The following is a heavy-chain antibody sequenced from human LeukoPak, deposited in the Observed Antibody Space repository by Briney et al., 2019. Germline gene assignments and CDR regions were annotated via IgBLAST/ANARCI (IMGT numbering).Heavy chain of an antibody. CDR1: GYTFTSYG. J-gene: IGHJ6*02. CDR3: ARRGSRCGGDCPRYYYYYYGMDV. V-gene: IGHV1-18*01. CDR2: ISAYNGNT. Sequence: GASVKVSCKASGYTFTSYGISWVRQAPGQGLEWMGWISAYNGNTNYAQKLQGRVTMTTDTSTSTAYMELSSLRSEDTAVCYCARRGSRCGGDCPRYYYYYYGMDVWGQGTTVTVSS. D-gene: IGHD2-21*02.